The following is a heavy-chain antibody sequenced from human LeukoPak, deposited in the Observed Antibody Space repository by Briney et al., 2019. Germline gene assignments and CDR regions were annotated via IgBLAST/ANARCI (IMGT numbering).Heavy chain of an antibody. D-gene: IGHD5-12*01. CDR3: VRGGMDH. CDR2: ISTSSDTI. Sequence: PGGSLRLSCAASGFTFSSFGMNWVRQTPGKGLEWVSYISTSSDTIYYADSVKGRFSVSRDNAKNSLYLQMDSLRAEDTAVYYCVRGGMDHWGQGALVTVSS. J-gene: IGHJ4*02. CDR1: GFTFSSFG. V-gene: IGHV3-48*04.